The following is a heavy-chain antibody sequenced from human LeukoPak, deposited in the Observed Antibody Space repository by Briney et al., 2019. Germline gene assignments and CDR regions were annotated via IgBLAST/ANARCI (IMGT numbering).Heavy chain of an antibody. D-gene: IGHD6-13*01. CDR2: ISSSSSTI. J-gene: IGHJ6*02. V-gene: IGHV3-48*04. CDR1: GFTFSSYS. Sequence: GGSLRLSCAASGFTFSSYSMNWVRQAPGKGLEWVSYISSSSSTIYYADSVKGRFTISRDNAKNSLYLQMNSLRAEDTAVYYCARGSSWYYYGMDVWGQGTTVTVSS. CDR3: ARGSSWYYYGMDV.